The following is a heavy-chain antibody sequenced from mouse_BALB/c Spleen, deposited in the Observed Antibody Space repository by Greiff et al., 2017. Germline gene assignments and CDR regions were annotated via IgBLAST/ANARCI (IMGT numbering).Heavy chain of an antibody. V-gene: IGHV1S137*01. CDR1: GYTFTDYA. CDR3: ARWAWEGDYAMDY. J-gene: IGHJ4*01. Sequence: QVQLQQSGAELVRPGVSVKISCKGSGYTFTDYAMHWVKQSHAKSLEWIGVISTYYGDASYNQKFKGKATMTVDKSSSTAYMELARLTSEDSAIYYCARWAWEGDYAMDYWGQGTSVTVSS. CDR2: ISTYYGDA. D-gene: IGHD4-1*01.